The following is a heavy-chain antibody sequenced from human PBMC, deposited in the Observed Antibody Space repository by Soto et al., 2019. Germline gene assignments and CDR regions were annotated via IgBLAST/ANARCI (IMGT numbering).Heavy chain of an antibody. CDR3: ADADYYDSSGYWINFKH. V-gene: IGHV4-38-2*01. Sequence: SETLSLPCAVSGYSISSGYYWGWIRQPPGKGLEWIGSIYHSGSTYYNPSLKSRVTISVDTSKNQFSLKLSSVTAADTAVYYCADADYYDSSGYWINFKHWGQGTLVTVS. J-gene: IGHJ1*01. CDR1: GYSISSGYY. CDR2: IYHSGST. D-gene: IGHD3-22*01.